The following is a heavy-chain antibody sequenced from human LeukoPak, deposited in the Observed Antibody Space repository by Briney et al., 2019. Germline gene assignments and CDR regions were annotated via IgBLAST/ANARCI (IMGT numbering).Heavy chain of an antibody. V-gene: IGHV4-4*02. CDR1: GGSITSSNW. J-gene: IGHJ4*02. CDR2: IYHNGDT. Sequence: SGTLSLTCDVSGGSITSSNWWSWVRQPPGKGLEWIGEIYHNGDTNYNPSLKSRVTISVDKSKNQFSLKVRSVTAADTAQYYCARGYSGYDYYFDYWGQGTLATVSS. D-gene: IGHD5-12*01. CDR3: ARGYSGYDYYFDY.